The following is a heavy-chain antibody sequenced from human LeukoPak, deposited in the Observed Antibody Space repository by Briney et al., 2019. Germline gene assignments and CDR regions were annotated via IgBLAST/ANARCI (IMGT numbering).Heavy chain of an antibody. CDR3: ARHCSGGSCYRGWESWFDP. Sequence: PGGSLRLSCAASGFTFSSYWMSWVRQAPRKGLEWVANIKQDGSEKYYVDSVKGRFTISRDNAKNSLYLQMNSLRAEYTAVYYCARHCSGGSCYRGWESWFDPWGQGTLVTVSS. CDR2: IKQDGSEK. J-gene: IGHJ5*02. V-gene: IGHV3-7*01. D-gene: IGHD2-15*01. CDR1: GFTFSSYW.